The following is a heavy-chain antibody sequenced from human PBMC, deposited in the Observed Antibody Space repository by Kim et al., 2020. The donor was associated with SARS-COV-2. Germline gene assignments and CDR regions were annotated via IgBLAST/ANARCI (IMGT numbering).Heavy chain of an antibody. CDR3: AKYPTGYFSFDY. V-gene: IGHV3-23*01. J-gene: IGHJ4*02. D-gene: IGHD3-9*01. Sequence: YYADSVKGRFTISRDNSKNTLYLKMNSLRDEDTAVYYCAKYPTGYFSFDYWGQGTLVTVSS.